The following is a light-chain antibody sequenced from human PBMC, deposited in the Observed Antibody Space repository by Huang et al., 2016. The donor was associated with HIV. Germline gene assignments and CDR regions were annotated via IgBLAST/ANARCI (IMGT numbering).Light chain of an antibody. CDR2: GSS. CDR3: QQYNNWLLS. Sequence: IVMTQSPATLSVSSGERVTVSCRANRSVSSNLAWYQQSPGQAPRLLIYGSSTRAPGIPARFSGSGSGTDFALTISSLQSEDFALYYCQQYNNWLLSFGGGTRVDI. V-gene: IGKV3-15*01. CDR1: RSVSSN. J-gene: IGKJ4*01.